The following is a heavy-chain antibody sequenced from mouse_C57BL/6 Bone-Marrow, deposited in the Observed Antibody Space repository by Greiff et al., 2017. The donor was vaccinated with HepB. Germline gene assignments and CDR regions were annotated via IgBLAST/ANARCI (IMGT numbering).Heavy chain of an antibody. D-gene: IGHD1-1*01. CDR3: ARKTYYYGCSPFDY. V-gene: IGHV1-26*01. CDR1: GYTFTDYY. CDR2: INPNNGGT. J-gene: IGHJ2*01. Sequence: VQLQQSGPELVKPGASVKISCKASGYTFTDYYMNWVKQSHGKSLEWIGDINPNNGGTSYNQKFKGKATLTVDKSSSTAYMELRSLTSEDSAVYYCARKTYYYGCSPFDYWGQGTTLTVSS.